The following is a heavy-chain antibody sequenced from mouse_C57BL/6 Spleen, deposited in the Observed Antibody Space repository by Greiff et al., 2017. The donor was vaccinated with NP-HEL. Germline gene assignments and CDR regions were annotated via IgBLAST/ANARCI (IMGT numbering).Heavy chain of an antibody. CDR3: ARVGLRKGFDY. V-gene: IGHV3-1*01. CDR1: GYSITSGYD. CDR2: ISYSGST. D-gene: IGHD1-1*01. J-gene: IGHJ2*01. Sequence: EVQLQESGPGMVKPSQSLSLTCTVTGYSITSGYDWHWIRHFPGNKLEWMGYISYSGSTNYNQSLKSRISLTHDTSKNHIFLKLNSVTTEDTATYYCARVGLRKGFDYWGQGTTLTVSS.